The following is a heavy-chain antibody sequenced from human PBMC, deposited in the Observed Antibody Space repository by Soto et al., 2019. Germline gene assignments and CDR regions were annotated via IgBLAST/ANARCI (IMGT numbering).Heavy chain of an antibody. CDR3: AGEIVVVPAARFGWFDP. CDR2: INHSGST. CDR1: GGSFSGYY. D-gene: IGHD2-2*01. J-gene: IGHJ5*02. V-gene: IGHV4-34*01. Sequence: SETLSLTCAVYGGSFSGYYWSWIRQPPGKGLEWIGEINHSGSTNYNPSLKSRVTISVDTSKNQFSLKLSSVTAADTAVYYCAGEIVVVPAARFGWFDPWGQGTLVTVSS.